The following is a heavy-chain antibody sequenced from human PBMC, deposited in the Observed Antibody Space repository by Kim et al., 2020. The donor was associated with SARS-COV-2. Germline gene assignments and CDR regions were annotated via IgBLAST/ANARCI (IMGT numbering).Heavy chain of an antibody. V-gene: IGHV4-59*13. J-gene: IGHJ4*02. D-gene: IGHD3-10*01. CDR2: IYYSGNT. CDR1: GGSISNYY. CDR3: ARGGDYGSGSYYTI. Sequence: SETLSLTCIVSGGSISNYYWSWIRQPPGKGPEWIGYIYYSGNTNSNPSLTSRVTMSVDTSNNQFSLRLSSVTAADTAVYYCARGGDYGSGSYYTIWGQGTLVIVSS.